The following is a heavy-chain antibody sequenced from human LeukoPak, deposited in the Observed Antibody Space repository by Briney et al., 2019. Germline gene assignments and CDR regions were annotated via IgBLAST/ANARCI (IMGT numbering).Heavy chain of an antibody. J-gene: IGHJ6*03. CDR3: ARLRITMVRGVIIEDYYYYYMDV. CDR2: IKEDGSEK. V-gene: IGHV3-7*01. CDR1: GFTFSSYA. Sequence: GGSLRLSCAASGFTFSSYAMSWVRQAPGKGLEWVANIKEDGSEKYYVDSVKGRFTISRDNAKNSLYLQMNSLRAEDTAVYYCARLRITMVRGVIIEDYYYYYMDVWGKGTTVTVSS. D-gene: IGHD3-10*01.